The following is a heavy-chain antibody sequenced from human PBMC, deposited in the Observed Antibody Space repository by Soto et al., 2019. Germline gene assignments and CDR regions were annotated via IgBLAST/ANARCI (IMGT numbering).Heavy chain of an antibody. CDR2: IFPKFGTT. CDR3: EAEMTFGKLSVV. J-gene: IGHJ6*02. D-gene: IGHD3-16*02. Sequence: QVQLVQSGAEVKKPGSSVKVSSKASGDTDTNYVISWVRQAPGQGLEWMGGIFPKFGTTYSAQKLQDRLKITADESTSTVYMQLSSLRLDDTAVYYCEAEMTFGKLSVVWGQGTTVTVSS. CDR1: GDTDTNYV. V-gene: IGHV1-69*01.